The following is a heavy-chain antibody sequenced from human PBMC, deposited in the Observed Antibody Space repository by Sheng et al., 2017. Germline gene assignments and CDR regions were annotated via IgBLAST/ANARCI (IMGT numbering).Heavy chain of an antibody. D-gene: IGHD1-26*01. V-gene: IGHV1-2*02. CDR2: INPNTGDR. J-gene: IGHJ3*01. CDR1: GYTFTGYY. Sequence: QEQLVQSGADVKKPGASVKVACKASGYTFTGYYIHWVRQAPGQGLEWMGWINPNTGDRSSAQRFQGRVTLTRDTSITTAYMELRRLRSDDTALYYCARVPPSIVGALNSGVFDLWGQGRMVTVSS. CDR3: ARVPPSIVGALNSGVFDL.